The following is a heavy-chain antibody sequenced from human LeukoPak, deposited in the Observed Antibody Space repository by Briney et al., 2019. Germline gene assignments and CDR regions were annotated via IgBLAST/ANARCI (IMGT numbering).Heavy chain of an antibody. CDR3: ARLFGSGSPYKYVF. CDR1: GDSITTSNHF. D-gene: IGHD3-10*01. CDR2: VYYIRNT. Sequence: PSETLSLTCTVSGDSITTSNHFWGWIRQPPGKGLEWIGSVYYIRNTYYNPSLKSRVTISVDPSKNQFSLKLTSVTAADTAMYYCARLFGSGSPYKYVFWGQGTLVTVSS. V-gene: IGHV4-39*01. J-gene: IGHJ1*01.